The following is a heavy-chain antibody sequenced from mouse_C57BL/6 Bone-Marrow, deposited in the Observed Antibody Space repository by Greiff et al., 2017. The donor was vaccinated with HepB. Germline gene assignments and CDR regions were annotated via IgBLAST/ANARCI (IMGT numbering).Heavy chain of an antibody. CDR3: SRTTVLPYYALDY. J-gene: IGHJ4*01. D-gene: IGHD1-1*01. V-gene: IGHV5-17*01. Sequence: EVHLVESGGGLVKPGGSLKLSCAASGFTFSDYGMHWVRQAPEKGLEWVAYISSGSSTIYYADTVKGRFTISRDNANNTRFLQMTSLSSEDTAMYYCSRTTVLPYYALDYWGQGTSVTVSS. CDR1: GFTFSDYG. CDR2: ISSGSSTI.